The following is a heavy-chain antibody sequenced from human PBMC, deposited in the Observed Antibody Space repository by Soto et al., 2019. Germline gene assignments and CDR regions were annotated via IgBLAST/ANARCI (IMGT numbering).Heavy chain of an antibody. CDR3: AASCVGCGGFNYYGMDV. V-gene: IGHV4-31*03. CDR2: IYYSGGT. D-gene: IGHD2-21*01. CDR1: GGSISSGCYY. Sequence: QVQLQESGPGLVKPSQTLSLTCTVTGGSISSGCYYWSWISQHPGKGLEWIGYIYYSGGTYYNPSLKSRVTISVDTSKNHFSLKLSSVTAADTAVYYCAASCVGCGGFNYYGMDVWGQGTTITVSS. J-gene: IGHJ6*02.